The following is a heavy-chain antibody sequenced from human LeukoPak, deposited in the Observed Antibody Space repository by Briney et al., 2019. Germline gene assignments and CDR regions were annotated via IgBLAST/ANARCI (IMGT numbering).Heavy chain of an antibody. CDR2: IYYSGST. Sequence: TASETLSLTCTVSGGSISSSSYYWGWIRQPPGKGLEWIGSIYYSGSTYYNPSLKSRVTISVDTSKNQFSLKLSSVTAADTAVYYCARGKRYNWNYFSYYYYMDVWGKGTTVTVSS. CDR3: ARGKRYNWNYFSYYYYMDV. J-gene: IGHJ6*03. D-gene: IGHD1-7*01. CDR1: GGSISSSSYY. V-gene: IGHV4-39*07.